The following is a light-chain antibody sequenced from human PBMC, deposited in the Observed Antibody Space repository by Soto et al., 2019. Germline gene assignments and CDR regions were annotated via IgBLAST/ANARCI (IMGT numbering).Light chain of an antibody. CDR3: QNYDSAPNT. Sequence: DLQMTQSPSSLSASVGDRVTITCRASQGINNHLAWYQQKPGKVPNLLIYAAFTLQSGVPSRVIGNRSGTDFTLTISSLQPEDVATYDCQNYDSAPNTFGQGTKLESK. J-gene: IGKJ2*01. V-gene: IGKV1-27*01. CDR1: QGINNH. CDR2: AAF.